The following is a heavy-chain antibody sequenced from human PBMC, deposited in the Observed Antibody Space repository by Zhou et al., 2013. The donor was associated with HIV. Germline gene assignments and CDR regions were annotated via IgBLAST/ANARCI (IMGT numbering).Heavy chain of an antibody. CDR3: ARAPIAAAGRYAFDI. J-gene: IGHJ3*02. Sequence: QVQLVQSGAEVKKPGASVKVSCKASGYTFTGYYMHWVRQAPGQGLEWMGWINPNSGGTNYAQKFQGRVTMTRDTSISTAYMELSRLRSDDTAVYYCARAPIAAAGRYAFDIWGQGTMVTVSS. CDR1: GYTFTGYY. D-gene: IGHD6-13*01. CDR2: INPNSGGT. V-gene: IGHV1-2*02.